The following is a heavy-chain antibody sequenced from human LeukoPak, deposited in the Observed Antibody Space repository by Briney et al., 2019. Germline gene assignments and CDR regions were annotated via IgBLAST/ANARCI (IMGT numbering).Heavy chain of an antibody. CDR3: AKELVTATRKVSYEFDY. CDR1: GFTFSSYG. D-gene: IGHD2-15*01. J-gene: IGHJ4*02. Sequence: PGGSLRLSCAASGFTFSSYGMHWVRQAPGKGLEWVAVISYDGSNKYYADSVKGRFIISRDNSKNTLYLQMNSLRAEDTAVYYCAKELVTATRKVSYEFDYWGQGTLVTVSS. CDR2: ISYDGSNK. V-gene: IGHV3-30*18.